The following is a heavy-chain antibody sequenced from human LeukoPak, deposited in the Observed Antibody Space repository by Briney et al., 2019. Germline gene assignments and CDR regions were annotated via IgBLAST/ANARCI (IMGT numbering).Heavy chain of an antibody. J-gene: IGHJ6*03. CDR3: ARVGPRGWEKISVYYMDV. CDR2: ISAYNGNT. Sequence: GASVKVSCKASGYTFTSYGISWVRQAPGQGLEWMGWISAYNGNTNYAQKLQGRVTMTTDTSTSTAYMELRSLRSDDTAVYYCARVGPRGWEKISVYYMDVWGKGTTVTVSS. CDR1: GYTFTSYG. V-gene: IGHV1-18*01. D-gene: IGHD1-26*01.